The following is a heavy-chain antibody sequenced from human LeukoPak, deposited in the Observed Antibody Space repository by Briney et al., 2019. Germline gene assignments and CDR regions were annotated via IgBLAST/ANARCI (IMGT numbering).Heavy chain of an antibody. CDR1: GFTFSSYA. J-gene: IGHJ4*02. CDR2: SSGSSGNT. CDR3: AKREKNYDILTGYSTDHFDY. V-gene: IGHV3-23*01. D-gene: IGHD3-9*01. Sequence: GGSLRLSCAASGFTFSSYAMSWVPQAPGKGLEWVSASSGSSGNTYYADSVKGRFTISKDNSKNTLYLQMNSLRAEDTVVYYCAKREKNYDILTGYSTDHFDYWRRGTLATVS.